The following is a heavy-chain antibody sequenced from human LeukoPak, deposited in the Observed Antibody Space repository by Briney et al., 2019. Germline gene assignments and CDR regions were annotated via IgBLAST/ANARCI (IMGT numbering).Heavy chain of an antibody. CDR2: ISGSGGTT. Sequence: GGSLRLSCAASGFTFSSSVMTWVRQAPGKGLEWVSTISGSGGTTYYADSVKGRFTISRDNSKNTLYLQMNSLRAEDTAVYYCAKGGIVVVVAAYYPFDYWGPGTLVTVSS. J-gene: IGHJ4*02. D-gene: IGHD2-15*01. CDR3: AKGGIVVVVAAYYPFDY. V-gene: IGHV3-23*01. CDR1: GFTFSSSV.